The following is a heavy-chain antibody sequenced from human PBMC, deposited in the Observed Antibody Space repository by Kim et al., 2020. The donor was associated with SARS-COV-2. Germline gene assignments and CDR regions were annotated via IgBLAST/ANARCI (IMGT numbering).Heavy chain of an antibody. D-gene: IGHD3-9*01. CDR2: SI. CDR3: ARDDTSYGMDV. V-gene: IGHV3-74*03. Sequence: SITYVEAVRGRFTVSRDNSRNTLYLQMNSLRVDDTAVYYCARDDTSYGMDVWGRGTTVTVAS. J-gene: IGHJ6*02.